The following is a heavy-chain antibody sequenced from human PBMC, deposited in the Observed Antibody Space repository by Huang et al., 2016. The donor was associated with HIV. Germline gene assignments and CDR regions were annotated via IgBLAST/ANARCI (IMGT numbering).Heavy chain of an antibody. CDR2: INPGDSKT. Sequence: EVQLVQSGAEVKKPGESLKISCVGSGYSFIDYWIGLVRQTPGKGLEWMGIINPGDSKTRYSPSVQGQVTISVDKSISTAYLQWSSLEASDTAMYYCARPFYFDTSGPQTGGYFDL. D-gene: IGHD3-22*01. J-gene: IGHJ2*01. CDR3: ARPFYFDTSGPQTGGYFDL. V-gene: IGHV5-51*01. CDR1: GYSFIDYW.